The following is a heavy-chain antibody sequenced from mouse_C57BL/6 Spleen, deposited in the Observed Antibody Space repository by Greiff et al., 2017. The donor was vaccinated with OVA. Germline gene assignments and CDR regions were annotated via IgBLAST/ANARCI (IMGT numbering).Heavy chain of an antibody. CDR3: APYYYGREYFDV. CDR1: GYTFTSYW. D-gene: IGHD1-1*01. V-gene: IGHV1-59*01. CDR2: IDPSDSYT. Sequence: QVQLKQPGAELVRPGTSVKLSCKASGYTFTSYWMHWVKQRPGQGLEWIGVIDPSDSYTNYNQKFKGKATLTVDTSSSTAYMQLSSLTSEDSAVYYCAPYYYGREYFDVWGTGTTVTVSS. J-gene: IGHJ1*03.